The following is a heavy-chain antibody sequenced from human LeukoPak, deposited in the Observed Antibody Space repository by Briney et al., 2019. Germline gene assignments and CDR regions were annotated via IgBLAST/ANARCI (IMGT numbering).Heavy chain of an antibody. D-gene: IGHD3-9*01. CDR2: IIPIFGTA. CDR3: ARGGEGRYFDWFPRAAEFDP. Sequence: ASVKVSCKASGGTFSSYAISWVRQAPGQGLEWMGGIIPIFGTANYAQKFQGRVTITADKSTSTAYMELSSLRSEDTAVYYCARGGEGRYFDWFPRAAEFDPWGQGTLVTVSS. J-gene: IGHJ5*02. V-gene: IGHV1-69*06. CDR1: GGTFSSYA.